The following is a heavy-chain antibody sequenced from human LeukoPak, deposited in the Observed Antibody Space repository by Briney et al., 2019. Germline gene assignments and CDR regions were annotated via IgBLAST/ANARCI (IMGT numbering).Heavy chain of an antibody. CDR2: IYYSGST. J-gene: IGHJ4*02. Sequence: SETLSLTCTVSGGSISSYYWSWIRQPPGKGLEWIGYIYYSGSTNYNPSLKSRVTISVDTSKNQFSLKLSSVTAADTAVYYCARDRSRSGPSDYWGQGTLVTVSS. V-gene: IGHV4-59*01. CDR3: ARDRSRSGPSDY. D-gene: IGHD2-15*01. CDR1: GGSISSYY.